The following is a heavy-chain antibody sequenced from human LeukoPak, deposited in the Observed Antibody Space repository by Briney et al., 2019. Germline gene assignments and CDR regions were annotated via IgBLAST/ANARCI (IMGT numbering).Heavy chain of an antibody. CDR1: GFTFSSYW. Sequence: PGGSLRLSCAASGFTFSSYWMSWVRQAPGKGLEWVANIKQDGSEKYYVDSVKGRFTISRDNAKNSLYLQMNSLRVEDTAVHYCARDLGRIAPFDYWGQGTLVTVSS. V-gene: IGHV3-7*01. D-gene: IGHD6-6*01. CDR3: ARDLGRIAPFDY. CDR2: IKQDGSEK. J-gene: IGHJ4*02.